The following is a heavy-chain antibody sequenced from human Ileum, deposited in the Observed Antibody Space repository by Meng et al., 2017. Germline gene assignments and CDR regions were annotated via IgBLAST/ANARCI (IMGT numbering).Heavy chain of an antibody. V-gene: IGHV4-34*01. Sequence: QVHPLQWRDRRFKPSETLSLPCAISGGCFSGYYWTWLRQSPGKGLEWIGEINRGGNTNYNPSLKSRITMSVDTSKNQFFLNLTSVTPADTAVYYCARAWSSSWSFLDFWGQGGLVTVSS. CDR1: GGCFSGYY. CDR2: INRGGNT. J-gene: IGHJ4*02. CDR3: ARAWSSSWSFLDF. D-gene: IGHD6-13*01.